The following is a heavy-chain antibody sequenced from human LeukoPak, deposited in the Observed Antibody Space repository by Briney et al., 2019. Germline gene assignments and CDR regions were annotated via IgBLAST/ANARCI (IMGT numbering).Heavy chain of an antibody. CDR3: ARLSDYGGIVYFQH. J-gene: IGHJ1*01. CDR1: GGTFSSYA. CDR2: IIPIFGIA. Sequence: SVKVSCRASGGTFSSYAISWVRQAPGQGLEWMGRIIPIFGIANCAQKFQGRVTITADKSTSTAYMELSSLRSEDTAVYYCARLSDYGGIVYFQHWGQGTLVTVSS. V-gene: IGHV1-69*04. D-gene: IGHD4-23*01.